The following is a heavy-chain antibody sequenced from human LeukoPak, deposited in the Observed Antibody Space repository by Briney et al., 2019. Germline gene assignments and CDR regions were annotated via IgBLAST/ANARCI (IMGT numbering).Heavy chain of an antibody. J-gene: IGHJ4*02. Sequence: SVKVSCKASGNTFIGYWIHWVRQAPGQGLEWMGAINPRGDATIGAQKFQGRVTTTRDTSTSTVYIELSSLRSEDTAVYYCAREGQQLKHFDYWGQGTLVTVSS. D-gene: IGHD1-1*01. V-gene: IGHV1-46*01. CDR2: INPRGDAT. CDR3: AREGQQLKHFDY. CDR1: GNTFIGYW.